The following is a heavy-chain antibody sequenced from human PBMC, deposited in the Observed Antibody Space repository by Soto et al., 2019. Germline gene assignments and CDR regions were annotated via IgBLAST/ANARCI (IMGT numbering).Heavy chain of an antibody. CDR2: IYYSGST. CDR1: GDSISSAGYY. Sequence: QVHLQESGPGLVKPSQTLSLTCTVSGDSISSAGYYWSWIRQHPGKGLEWVGYIYYSGSTYYNPSLESRLTISLDSSKNQFSLKLTSVTAADTAVYYCATDRASCSDRRAFGFDYWGQGTLVTVSS. J-gene: IGHJ4*02. CDR3: ATDRASCSDRRAFGFDY. D-gene: IGHD3-16*01. V-gene: IGHV4-31*03.